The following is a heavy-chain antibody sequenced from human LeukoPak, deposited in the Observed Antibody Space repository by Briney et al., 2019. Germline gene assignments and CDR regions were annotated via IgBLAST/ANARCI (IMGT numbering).Heavy chain of an antibody. V-gene: IGHV4-34*01. Sequence: PSETLSLTCAVYGGSFSGYYWSWIRQPPGKGLEWIGEINHSGSTNYNPSLKSRVTISVDTSKNQFSLKLSSVTAADTAVYYCARAPPVLLWFGERTGFDPWGQGTLVTVSS. D-gene: IGHD3-10*01. CDR2: INHSGST. CDR3: ARAPPVLLWFGERTGFDP. J-gene: IGHJ5*02. CDR1: GGSFSGYY.